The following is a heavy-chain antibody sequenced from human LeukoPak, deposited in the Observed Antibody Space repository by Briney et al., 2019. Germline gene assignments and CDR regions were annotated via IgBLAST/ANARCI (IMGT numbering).Heavy chain of an antibody. Sequence: GASVKASCKASGGTFSSYAISWVRQAPGQGLEWMGGIIPIFGTANYAQKFQGRVTITADESTSTAYMELSSLRSEDTAVYYCARDPKLAYCGGDCYDAFDIWGQGTMVTVSS. CDR2: IIPIFGTA. V-gene: IGHV1-69*13. CDR3: ARDPKLAYCGGDCYDAFDI. CDR1: GGTFSSYA. J-gene: IGHJ3*02. D-gene: IGHD2-21*01.